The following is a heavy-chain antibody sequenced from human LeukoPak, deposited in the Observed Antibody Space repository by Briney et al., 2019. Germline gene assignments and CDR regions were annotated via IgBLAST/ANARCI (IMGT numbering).Heavy chain of an antibody. CDR2: IRFDGSNK. D-gene: IGHD3-16*01. J-gene: IGHJ3*02. V-gene: IGHV3-30*02. Sequence: GGSLRLSCAASGFTFNTYGMHWVRQAPGKGLEWVAFIRFDGSNKYYADSVKGRFTISRDNSKNTLYLQMNSLRPEDTAVYYCARDLIIWGASLLGAFDIWGQGTMVTVSS. CDR3: ARDLIIWGASLLGAFDI. CDR1: GFTFNTYG.